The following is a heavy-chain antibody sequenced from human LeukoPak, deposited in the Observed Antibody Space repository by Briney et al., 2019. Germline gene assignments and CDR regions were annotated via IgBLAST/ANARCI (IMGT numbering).Heavy chain of an antibody. Sequence: SETLSLTCTVSGGSISSYYWSWIRQPPGKGLEWIGYIYYSGSTNYNPSLKSRVTISVDTSKNQFSLKLSSVTAADTAVYYCARDLKGYCSSTSCSHYMDVWGKGTTVTVSS. CDR3: ARDLKGYCSSTSCSHYMDV. D-gene: IGHD2-2*01. J-gene: IGHJ6*03. V-gene: IGHV4-59*01. CDR2: IYYSGST. CDR1: GGSISSYY.